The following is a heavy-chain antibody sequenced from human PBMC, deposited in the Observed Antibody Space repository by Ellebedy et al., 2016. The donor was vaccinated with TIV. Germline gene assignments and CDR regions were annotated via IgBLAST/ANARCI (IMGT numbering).Heavy chain of an antibody. CDR3: ARLAYNSDWRANWFDP. CDR1: GGSIKSGTHY. J-gene: IGHJ5*02. V-gene: IGHV4-39*01. Sequence: MPSETLSLTCTVSGGSIKSGTHYWDWIRQPPGMGLEWIGSVFYSGSTYYNPSLKSRVSISIDTSKNQFSLNLSSVTAADTAVYYCARLAYNSDWRANWFDPWGQGTPVTVSS. D-gene: IGHD6-25*01. CDR2: VFYSGST.